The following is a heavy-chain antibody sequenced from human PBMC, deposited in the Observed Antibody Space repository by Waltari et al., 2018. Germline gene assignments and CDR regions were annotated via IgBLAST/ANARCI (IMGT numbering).Heavy chain of an antibody. Sequence: QVQLQESGPGLVKPSEPLSLTCTVSGGSISSYYWSWIRQPPGKGLEWIGYIYYSGSTNYNPSLKSRVTISVDTSKNQFSLKLSSVTAADMAVYYCASYLCNRQLVRMGPCGDFDYWGQGTLVTVSS. J-gene: IGHJ4*02. CDR1: GGSISSYY. CDR2: IYYSGST. D-gene: IGHD6-13*01. V-gene: IGHV4-59*01. CDR3: ASYLCNRQLVRMGPCGDFDY.